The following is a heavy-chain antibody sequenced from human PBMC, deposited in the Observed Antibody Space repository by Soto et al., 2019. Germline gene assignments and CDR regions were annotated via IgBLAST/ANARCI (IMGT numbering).Heavy chain of an antibody. Sequence: EVHLLESGGGLLQPGGSLRLSCVTSGFTFGHSAKTWVRQAPGKGLEWVSTISGHGDETFYADSVKGRFIISGDRYRNTVYLQMNSLRTDDTAVYYCAKGGHYSAFDHWGQGVLVTVYS. J-gene: IGHJ5*02. D-gene: IGHD3-10*01. V-gene: IGHV3-23*01. CDR3: AKGGHYSAFDH. CDR2: ISGHGDET. CDR1: GFTFGHSA.